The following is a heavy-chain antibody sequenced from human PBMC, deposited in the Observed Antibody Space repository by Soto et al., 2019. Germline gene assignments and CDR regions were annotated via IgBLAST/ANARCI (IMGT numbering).Heavy chain of an antibody. Sequence: ASVKVSCKVSGYTLTELSMHWVRQAPGKGLEWMGGFDPEDGETIYAQKFQGRVTMTEDTSTDTAYMELSSLRSEDTAVYYCAPMVVVAATRFDWGQGTLVTVSS. CDR2: FDPEDGET. CDR1: GYTLTELS. D-gene: IGHD2-15*01. V-gene: IGHV1-24*01. CDR3: APMVVVAATRFD. J-gene: IGHJ4*02.